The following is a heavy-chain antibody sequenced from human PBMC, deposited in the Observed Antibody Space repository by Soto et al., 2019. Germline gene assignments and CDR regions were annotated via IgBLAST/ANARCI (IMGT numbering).Heavy chain of an antibody. Sequence: PGGSLRLSCAASGFTFSSYGMHWVRQAPGKGLEWVAVISYDGSNKYYADSVKGRFTISRDNSKNTLYLQMNSLRAEDTAVYYCATRSGGAAAPPAWFDSWGQGTLVTVSS. CDR1: GFTFSSYG. J-gene: IGHJ5*01. CDR2: ISYDGSNK. D-gene: IGHD2-2*01. CDR3: ATRSGGAAAPPAWFDS. V-gene: IGHV3-30*03.